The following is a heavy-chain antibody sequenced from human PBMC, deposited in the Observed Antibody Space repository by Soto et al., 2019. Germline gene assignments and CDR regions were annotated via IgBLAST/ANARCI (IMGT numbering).Heavy chain of an antibody. J-gene: IGHJ4*02. V-gene: IGHV4-59*08. CDR1: GGSISSYY. D-gene: IGHD5-12*01. Sequence: QVQLQESGPGLVKPSETLSLTCTVSGGSISSYYWSWIRQPPGKGLEWIGYIYYSGSTNYNPSLKSRVTISVDTSKNQCSLKLSSVTAADTAGYYCARRNGYSGYVVFDYWGQGTLVTVSS. CDR2: IYYSGST. CDR3: ARRNGYSGYVVFDY.